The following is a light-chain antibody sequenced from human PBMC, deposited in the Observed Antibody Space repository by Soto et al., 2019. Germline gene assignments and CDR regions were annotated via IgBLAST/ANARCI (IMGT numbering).Light chain of an antibody. Sequence: QSVLTQPPSVSGAPGQRVTISRTGSSSNIGAGYDVHWYQQLPGTAPKLLIYGSTNRPSGVPDRFSGSKSGTSASLAITGLQAEDEGDYYCQSYDTSLSPNYVFGTGTKVTVL. V-gene: IGLV1-40*01. CDR3: QSYDTSLSPNYV. CDR1: SSNIGAGYD. CDR2: GST. J-gene: IGLJ1*01.